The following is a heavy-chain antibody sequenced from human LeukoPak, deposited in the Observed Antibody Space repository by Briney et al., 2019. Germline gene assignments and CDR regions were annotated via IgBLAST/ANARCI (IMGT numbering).Heavy chain of an antibody. J-gene: IGHJ4*02. CDR1: GGSISSYY. Sequence: SETLSLTCIVSGGSISSYYWSWIRQPAGKGLEWIGRIYTSGSTNYNPSLKSRVTMSVDTSKNQFSLKLSSVTAADTAVYYCARVVYDILTGYYYFDYWGQGTLVTVSS. D-gene: IGHD3-9*01. V-gene: IGHV4-4*07. CDR2: IYTSGST. CDR3: ARVVYDILTGYYYFDY.